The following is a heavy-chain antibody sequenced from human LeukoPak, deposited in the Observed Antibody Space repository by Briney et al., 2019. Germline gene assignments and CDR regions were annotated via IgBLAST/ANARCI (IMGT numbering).Heavy chain of an antibody. D-gene: IGHD4-17*01. CDR3: ALDRYGDYVYNY. Sequence: SETLSLTCTVSGGSISSSSYYWGWIRQPPGKGLEWTGSIYYSGSTYYNPSLKSRVTISVDTSKNQFSLKLSSVTAADTAVYYCALDRYGDYVYNYWGQGTLVTVSS. CDR1: GGSISSSSYY. J-gene: IGHJ4*02. V-gene: IGHV4-39*01. CDR2: IYYSGST.